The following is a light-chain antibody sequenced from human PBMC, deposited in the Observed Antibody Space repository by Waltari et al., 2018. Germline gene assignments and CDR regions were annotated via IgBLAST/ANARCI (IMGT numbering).Light chain of an antibody. CDR1: TLRNYY. Sequence: SSELTQDPAVSVALGLTVRITCQGDTLRNYYANWYQQKAGQGPGVFNYGKNNRPSGIPDRFSGSSSRETASLTITGTQGEDEGDHYCNSRDSSGGHWVFGGGTKLTVL. CDR3: NSRDSSGGHWV. V-gene: IGLV3-19*01. J-gene: IGLJ3*02. CDR2: GKN.